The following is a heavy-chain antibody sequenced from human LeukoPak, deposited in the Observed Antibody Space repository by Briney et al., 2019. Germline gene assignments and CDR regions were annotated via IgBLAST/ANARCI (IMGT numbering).Heavy chain of an antibody. D-gene: IGHD3-22*01. CDR2: ISAYNGNT. CDR3: ARVPEYYYDSSGYSFDY. V-gene: IGHV1-18*01. Sequence: ASVKVSCKASGYTFTSYGISWVRQAPGQGLEWMGWISAYNGNTNYAQKLQGRVTMTTDTSTSTAYMELRSLRSDDTAVYYCARVPEYYYDSSGYSFDYWGQGTLVTVSS. CDR1: GYTFTSYG. J-gene: IGHJ4*02.